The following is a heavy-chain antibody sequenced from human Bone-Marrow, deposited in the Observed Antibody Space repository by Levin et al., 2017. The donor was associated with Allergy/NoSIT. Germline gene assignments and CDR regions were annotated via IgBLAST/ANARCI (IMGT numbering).Heavy chain of an antibody. CDR1: GGSISSDNYY. CDR3: ARVRDGYNFGDYYFDS. CDR2: TYYNGST. Sequence: SETLSLTCTVSGGSISSDNYYWTWIRQPPGKGLECIGYTYYNGSTYYNPSLKSRVTISVDTSKNQFSLKLDSVTAADTAVYYCARVRDGYNFGDYYFDSWDQGTLVIVSS. J-gene: IGHJ4*02. V-gene: IGHV4-30-4*01. D-gene: IGHD5-24*01.